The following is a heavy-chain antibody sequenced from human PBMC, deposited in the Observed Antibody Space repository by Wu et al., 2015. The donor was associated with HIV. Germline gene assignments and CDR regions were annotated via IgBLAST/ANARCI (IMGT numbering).Heavy chain of an antibody. Sequence: QVQLVQSGTEVKKPGASVKVSCKASGYTFTSYGISWVRQAPGQGLEWMGWISAYNGNTNYAQKLQGRVTMTTDTSTSTAYMELRSLRSDDTAVYYCARDISIVYSGYDFSSDAFDIWGQGTMVTVSS. J-gene: IGHJ3*02. CDR2: ISAYNGNT. CDR3: ARDISIVYSGYDFSSDAFDI. D-gene: IGHD5-12*01. V-gene: IGHV1-18*01. CDR1: GYTFTSYG.